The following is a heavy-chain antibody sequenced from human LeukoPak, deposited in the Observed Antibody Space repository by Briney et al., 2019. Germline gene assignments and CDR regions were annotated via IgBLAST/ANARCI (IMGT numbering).Heavy chain of an antibody. CDR2: ISSSSSYI. D-gene: IGHD1-26*01. V-gene: IGHV3-21*01. Sequence: PGGSLRLSCAASGFTFSSCSMNWVRQAPGKGLEWVSSISSSSSYIYYADSVKGRFTISRDNAKNSLYLQMNSLRAEDTAVYYCARDRGQRGLVGAPYWGQGTLVTVSS. CDR3: ARDRGQRGLVGAPY. CDR1: GFTFSSCS. J-gene: IGHJ4*02.